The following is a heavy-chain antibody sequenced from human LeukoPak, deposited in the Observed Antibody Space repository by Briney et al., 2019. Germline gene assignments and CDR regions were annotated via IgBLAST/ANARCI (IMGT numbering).Heavy chain of an antibody. V-gene: IGHV1-18*01. J-gene: IGHJ4*02. CDR3: ARGLGNYPEFPLDY. D-gene: IGHD3-16*02. CDR1: GYTFTSYG. Sequence: GASVKVSCKASGYTFTSYGISWVRQAPGQGLEWMGWISAYNGNTNYPQKLQGRVTMTTDTSTSTAYMELRSLRSDDTAAFYCARGLGNYPEFPLDYWGQGTLVTVSS. CDR2: ISAYNGNT.